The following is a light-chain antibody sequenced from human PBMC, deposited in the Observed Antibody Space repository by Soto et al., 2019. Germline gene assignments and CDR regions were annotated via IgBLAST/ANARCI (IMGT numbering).Light chain of an antibody. Sequence: QSALTQPASVSGSPGQSITISCTGTSSDVGGYNYVSCYQQHPGKAPKLMIYEVSNRPSGVSNRFSGSKSGNTASLTISGLQAEDEGDYYCSSYTSGSTGVFGGGTKVTVL. CDR1: SSDVGGYNY. V-gene: IGLV2-14*01. CDR2: EVS. J-gene: IGLJ3*02. CDR3: SSYTSGSTGV.